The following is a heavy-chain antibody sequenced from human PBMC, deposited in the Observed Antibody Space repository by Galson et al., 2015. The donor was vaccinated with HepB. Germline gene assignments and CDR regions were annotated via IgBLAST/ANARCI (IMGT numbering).Heavy chain of an antibody. V-gene: IGHV1-18*04. CDR1: GYTFTSYG. D-gene: IGHD6-6*01. Sequence: SVKVSCKASGYTFTSYGISWVRQAPGQGLEWMGWISAYNGNTNYAQKLQGRVTMTTDTSTSTAYMELRSLRSDDTAVYYCARTISSSSVVLVYFDYWGQGTLVTVSS. CDR2: ISAYNGNT. CDR3: ARTISSSSVVLVYFDY. J-gene: IGHJ4*02.